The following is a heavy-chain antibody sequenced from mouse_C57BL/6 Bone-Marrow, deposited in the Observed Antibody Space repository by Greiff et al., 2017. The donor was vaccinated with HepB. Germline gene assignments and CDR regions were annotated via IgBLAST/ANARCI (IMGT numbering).Heavy chain of an antibody. V-gene: IGHV1-26*01. J-gene: IGHJ4*01. CDR3: ARLTTVVAPYYAMDY. D-gene: IGHD1-1*01. CDR2: INPNNGGT. Sequence: RVEPGASVKISCKASGYTFTDYYMNWVKQSHGKSLEWIGDINPNNGGTSYNQKFKGKATLTVDKSSSTAYMELRSLTSEDSAVYYCARLTTVVAPYYAMDYWGQGTSVTVSS. CDR1: GYTFTDYY.